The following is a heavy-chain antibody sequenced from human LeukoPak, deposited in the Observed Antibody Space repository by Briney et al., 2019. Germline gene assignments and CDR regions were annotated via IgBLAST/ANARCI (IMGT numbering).Heavy chain of an antibody. CDR1: GFTFSSYA. CDR2: ISYDGSNK. D-gene: IGHD6-19*01. V-gene: IGHV3-30-3*01. J-gene: IGHJ4*02. CDR3: ARGIAVAGTYFDY. Sequence: GGSLRLSCAASGFTFSSYAMHWVRQAPGKGLEWVAVISYDGSNKYYADSVKGRFTISRDNSKNTLYLQMNSLRAEDTAVYYCARGIAVAGTYFDYWGQGTLVTVSS.